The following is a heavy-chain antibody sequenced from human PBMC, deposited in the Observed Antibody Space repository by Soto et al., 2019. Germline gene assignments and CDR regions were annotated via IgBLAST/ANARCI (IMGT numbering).Heavy chain of an antibody. V-gene: IGHV4-39*07. CDR1: GGSISSSSYY. Sequence: PSETLSLTCTVSGGSISSSSYYWGWIRQPPGKGLEWIGSIYYSGSTYYNPSLKSRVTISVDTSKNQFSLRLSSVTAADTAVYYCARGGIRYANNPYDMDVWGQGTTVTVSS. CDR3: ARGGIRYANNPYDMDV. CDR2: IYYSGST. D-gene: IGHD3-16*02. J-gene: IGHJ6*02.